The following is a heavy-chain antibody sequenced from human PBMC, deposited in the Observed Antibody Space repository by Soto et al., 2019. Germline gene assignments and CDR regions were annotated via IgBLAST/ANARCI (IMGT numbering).Heavy chain of an antibody. J-gene: IGHJ6*02. CDR1: GFTFSSYG. D-gene: IGHD3-10*01. Sequence: QVQLVESGGGVVQPGRSLRLSCAASGFTFSSYGMHWVRQAPGKGLEWVAVISYDGSNKYYADSVKGRFTISRDNSKNTLYLQMNSLRAEDTAVYYCAKDYYGSGSYYKSPADYYYYGMDVWGQGTTVTVSS. CDR3: AKDYYGSGSYYKSPADYYYYGMDV. V-gene: IGHV3-30*18. CDR2: ISYDGSNK.